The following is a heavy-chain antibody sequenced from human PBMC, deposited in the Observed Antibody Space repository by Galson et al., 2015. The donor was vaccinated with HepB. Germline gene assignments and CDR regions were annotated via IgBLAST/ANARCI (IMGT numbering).Heavy chain of an antibody. V-gene: IGHV7-4-1*02. Sequence: QSGAEVKKPGESLRISCKASGYTFTNYAMHWMRQAPGQGLEWMGWINTNFGNPTYAQGFTGRFVFSLDTSVSTAYLQISSLEAEDTAVYYCARAGRADWHFDLWGHGTLVTVSS. CDR1: GYTFTNYA. CDR3: ARAGRADWHFDL. J-gene: IGHJ2*01. CDR2: INTNFGNP.